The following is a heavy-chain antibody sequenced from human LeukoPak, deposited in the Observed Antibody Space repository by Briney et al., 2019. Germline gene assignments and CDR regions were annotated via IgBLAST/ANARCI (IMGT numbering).Heavy chain of an antibody. J-gene: IGHJ3*02. Sequence: GGSLRLSCAASGFTFSNAWMSWVRQAPGKGLEWVGRIKSKTDGGTTDYAAPVKGRFTISRDDSKNTLYLQMNSLKTEDTAVYYCTTEYCSSTSCYAGNVAFDIWGQGTMVTVSS. V-gene: IGHV3-15*01. CDR3: TTEYCSSTSCYAGNVAFDI. CDR2: IKSKTDGGTT. D-gene: IGHD2-2*01. CDR1: GFTFSNAW.